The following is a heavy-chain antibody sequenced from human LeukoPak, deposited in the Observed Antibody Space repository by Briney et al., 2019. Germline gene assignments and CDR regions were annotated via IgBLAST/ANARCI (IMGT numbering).Heavy chain of an antibody. CDR1: GASISSSF. V-gene: IGHV4-4*07. J-gene: IGHJ4*02. D-gene: IGHD6-13*01. CDR3: AGGMAAAGLNY. Sequence: SETLSLTCTVSGASISSSFWSWIRQPAGKGLEWIGRIYTSGSTNYNPSLKSRVTISVDTSKNQFSLKLSSVTAADTAVYYCAGGMAAAGLNYWGQGTLVTVSS. CDR2: IYTSGST.